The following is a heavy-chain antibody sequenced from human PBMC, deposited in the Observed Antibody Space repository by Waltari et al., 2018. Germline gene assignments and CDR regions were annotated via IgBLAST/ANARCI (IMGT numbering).Heavy chain of an antibody. V-gene: IGHV4-38-2*01. CDR1: GYSISSGYY. CDR3: ARLYSSSARYFGY. D-gene: IGHD6-6*01. CDR2: IYHSGST. J-gene: IGHJ4*02. Sequence: QVQLQESGPGLVKPSETLSLPCAVSGYSISSGYYWGWIRQPPGKGLEWIGSIYHSGSTYYNPSLKSRVTISVDTSKNQFSLKLSSVTAADTAVYYCARLYSSSARYFGYWGQGTLVTVSS.